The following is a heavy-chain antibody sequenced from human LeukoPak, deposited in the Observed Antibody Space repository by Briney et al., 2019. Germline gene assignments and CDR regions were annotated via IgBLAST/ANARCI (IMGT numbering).Heavy chain of an antibody. Sequence: PGGSLRLSCAASGFTFSSYAMSWVRQAPGKGLEWVSAISGSGGSTYYADSVKGRFTISRDNSKNTLYLQMNSLRAEDTAVYYCATQSPSIAVAGDPFFDYWGQGTLVTVSS. CDR1: GFTFSSYA. CDR2: ISGSGGST. J-gene: IGHJ4*02. CDR3: ATQSPSIAVAGDPFFDY. V-gene: IGHV3-23*01. D-gene: IGHD6-19*01.